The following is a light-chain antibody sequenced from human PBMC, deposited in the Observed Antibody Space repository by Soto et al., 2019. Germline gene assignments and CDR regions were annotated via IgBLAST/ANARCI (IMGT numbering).Light chain of an antibody. CDR1: QSISSY. V-gene: IGKV1-39*01. CDR3: QQTYSIPLT. J-gene: IGKJ1*01. Sequence: DIQMTQSPSSLSASVGDRVTITCRASQSISSYLNWYQQKPGKAPKLLIYAASSLQSGVPSRFSGIGFGTDFTLTINSLQPEDFASYYCQQTYSIPLTFGQGTRVEIK. CDR2: AAS.